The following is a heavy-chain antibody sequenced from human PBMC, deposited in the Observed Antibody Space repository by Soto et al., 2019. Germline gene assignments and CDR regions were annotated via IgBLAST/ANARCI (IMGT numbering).Heavy chain of an antibody. J-gene: IGHJ6*02. CDR2: ISSSSGYI. Sequence: EVQLLESGGGLVKPGGSLRLSCVASGFTFSSYSMNWVRQAPGKGLEWVSSISSSSGYIYNADSVKGRFTISRDNAKNSLYLQMNSLRAEDTAVYYCAREGWSGYPYYYYYGMDVWGQGTTVTVSS. CDR3: AREGWSGYPYYYYYGMDV. D-gene: IGHD3-3*01. CDR1: GFTFSSYS. V-gene: IGHV3-21*02.